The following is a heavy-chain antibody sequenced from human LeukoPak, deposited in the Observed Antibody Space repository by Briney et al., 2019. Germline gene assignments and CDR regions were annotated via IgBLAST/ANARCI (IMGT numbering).Heavy chain of an antibody. V-gene: IGHV1-69*13. J-gene: IGHJ5*02. CDR2: IIPIFGTA. CDR1: GGTFSSYA. D-gene: IGHD2-2*01. CDR3: ARWGCSSTSCYPATNWFDP. Sequence: GASVKVSCKASGGTFSSYAISWVRQAPGQGLEWMGGIIPIFGTANYAQKFQGRVTITADESTSTAYMELSSLRSEGTAVYYCARWGCSSTSCYPATNWFDPWGQGTLVTVSS.